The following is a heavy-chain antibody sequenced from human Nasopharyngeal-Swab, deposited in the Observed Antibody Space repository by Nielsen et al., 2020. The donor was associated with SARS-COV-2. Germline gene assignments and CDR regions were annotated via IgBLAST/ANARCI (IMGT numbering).Heavy chain of an antibody. D-gene: IGHD6-13*01. CDR3: ASLPRIAAAGTGNDY. CDR2: IYYSGST. V-gene: IGHV4-34*09. Sequence: SETLSLTCAVYGGSFSGYYWGWIRQPPGKGLEWIGSIYYSGSTYYNPSLKSRVTISVDTSKNQFSLKLSSVTAADTAVYYCASLPRIAAAGTGNDYWGQGTLVTVSS. CDR1: GGSFSGYY. J-gene: IGHJ4*02.